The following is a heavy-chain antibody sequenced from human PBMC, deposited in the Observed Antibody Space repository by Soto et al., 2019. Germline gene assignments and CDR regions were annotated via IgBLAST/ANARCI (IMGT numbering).Heavy chain of an antibody. CDR2: ISTNGGGT. Sequence: GGSLRLSCAASGFTFNSYAMHWVRQAPGKGLEYASGISTNGGGTYYANSVKGRFSISRDNSKNTLYLQVGSLRAEDMAVYYCARDGARGDPGKYYFDYWGQGTLVTVSS. J-gene: IGHJ4*02. D-gene: IGHD2-21*01. V-gene: IGHV3-64*01. CDR3: ARDGARGDPGKYYFDY. CDR1: GFTFNSYA.